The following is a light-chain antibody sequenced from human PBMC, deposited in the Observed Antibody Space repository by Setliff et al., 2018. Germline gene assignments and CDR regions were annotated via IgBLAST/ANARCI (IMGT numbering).Light chain of an antibody. CDR3: SSYAGSNNPYV. CDR1: SSDVGGYNY. Sequence: QSVLTQPPSASGSPGQSVTISCTGTSSDVGGYNYVSWYQQHPGKAPKLMIYEVSKRPSGVPDRFSGSKSGNTASLTVSGLQAEDEVDYYCSSYAGSNNPYVFGTGTKVTVL. V-gene: IGLV2-8*01. CDR2: EVS. J-gene: IGLJ1*01.